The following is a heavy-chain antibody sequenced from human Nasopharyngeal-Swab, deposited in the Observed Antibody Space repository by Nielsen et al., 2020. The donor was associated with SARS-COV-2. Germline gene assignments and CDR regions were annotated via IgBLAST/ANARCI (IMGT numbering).Heavy chain of an antibody. D-gene: IGHD3-22*01. V-gene: IGHV3-64D*06. CDR3: VKEGESSGYCGCYDI. CDR2: ISHDGGRT. Sequence: GGSLRLSCSASGFTFSTWPMHWVRQAPGKGPEFVSAISHDGGRTHYADSVKDRFIIPRDNSKNTMDLQMTSLRVEDTAMYYCVKEGESSGYCGCYDIWGQGTVVTVSP. CDR1: GFTFSTWP. J-gene: IGHJ3*02.